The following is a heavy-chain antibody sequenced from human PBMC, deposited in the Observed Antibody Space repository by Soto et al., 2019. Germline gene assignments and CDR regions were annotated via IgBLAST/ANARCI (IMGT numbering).Heavy chain of an antibody. D-gene: IGHD3-22*01. V-gene: IGHV5-10-1*01. CDR3: ARQIYDSDTGPTFQYYFDS. Sequence: PGESLKISCKGSGYSFAGYWITWVRQKPGKGLEWMGRIDPSDSQTYYSPSFRGHVTISATKSITTVFLQWSSLRASDTAMYYCARQIYDSDTGPTFQYYFDSSGQGTPVTVSS. J-gene: IGHJ4*02. CDR2: IDPSDSQT. CDR1: GYSFAGYW.